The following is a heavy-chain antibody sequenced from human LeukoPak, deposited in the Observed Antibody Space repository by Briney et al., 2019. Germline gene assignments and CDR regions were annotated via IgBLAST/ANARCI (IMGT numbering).Heavy chain of an antibody. V-gene: IGHV3-23*01. J-gene: IGHJ4*02. CDR3: ARETSVIVMDYFDY. D-gene: IGHD3-16*02. CDR1: GFTFSSYG. CDR2: IRSSGEFR. Sequence: GGSLRLSCAASGFTFSSYGMSWVRQAPGRGLEWVSGIRSSGEFRHYVDSVKGRFTISRDNSKNTLYLEMNSLRAEDTAVYYCARETSVIVMDYFDYWGQGTLVTVSS.